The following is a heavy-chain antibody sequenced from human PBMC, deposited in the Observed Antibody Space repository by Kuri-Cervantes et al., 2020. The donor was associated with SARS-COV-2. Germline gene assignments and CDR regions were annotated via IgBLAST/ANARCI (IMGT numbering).Heavy chain of an antibody. CDR2: INHSGST. V-gene: IGHV4-34*01. CDR1: GFSFSSYG. D-gene: IGHD3-22*01. CDR3: AREYYYDSSGYYYTRYYYYYGMDV. J-gene: IGHJ6*02. Sequence: ESLKISCAASGFSFSSYGMSWIRQPPGKGLEWIGEINHSGSTNYNPSLKSRVTISVDTSKNQFSLKLSSVTAADTAVYYCAREYYYDSSGYYYTRYYYYYGMDVWGQGTTVTVSS.